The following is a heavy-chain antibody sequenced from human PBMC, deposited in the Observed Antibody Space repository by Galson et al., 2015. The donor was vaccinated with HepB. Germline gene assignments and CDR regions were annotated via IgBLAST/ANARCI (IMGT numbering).Heavy chain of an antibody. CDR3: ARDRNIRMDV. V-gene: IGHV3-21*06. CDR1: EFTFSNYG. CDR2: ISGSGTYI. J-gene: IGHJ6*04. D-gene: IGHD2/OR15-2a*01. Sequence: SLRLSCAASEFTFSNYGMNGVRQAPGQGLEWVSSISGSGTYIYYADSVKGRFTISRDNAKNSLYLQMNSLRAEDTAVYYCARDRNIRMDVWGKGTAVTVSS.